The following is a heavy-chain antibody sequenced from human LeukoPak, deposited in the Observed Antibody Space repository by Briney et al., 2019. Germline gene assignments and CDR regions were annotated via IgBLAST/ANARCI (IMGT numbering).Heavy chain of an antibody. V-gene: IGHV3-9*01. Sequence: GRSLRLSCAASGFTFDDYAMHWVRQAPGKGLEWVSGISWNSGSIGYADSVKGRFTISRDNAKNSLFLQMNGLRAEDTAVYYCARRGGSSSRRSPIDYWGQGTLVTVSS. J-gene: IGHJ4*02. D-gene: IGHD6-6*01. CDR2: ISWNSGSI. CDR3: ARRGGSSSRRSPIDY. CDR1: GFTFDDYA.